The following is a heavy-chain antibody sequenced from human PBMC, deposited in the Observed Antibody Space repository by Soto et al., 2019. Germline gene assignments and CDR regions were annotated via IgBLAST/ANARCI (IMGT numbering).Heavy chain of an antibody. V-gene: IGHV3-23*01. CDR2: ISSSGDSR. D-gene: IGHD5-12*01. Sequence: EEQVSESGGGLVQSGGSLRLSCAASGFNFNTFAMSWIRQATGKGLEWVSHISSSGDSRDYAASVRGRFTISRDNSKNVLFLQMNRLRADDTATYYCAKDPPSPWTANWVDPWGKGTLVTVSS. J-gene: IGHJ5*02. CDR1: GFNFNTFA. CDR3: AKDPPSPWTANWVDP.